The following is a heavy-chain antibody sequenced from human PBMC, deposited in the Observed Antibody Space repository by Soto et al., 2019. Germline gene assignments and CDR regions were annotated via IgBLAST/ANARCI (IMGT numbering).Heavy chain of an antibody. CDR2: IYWDDDK. Sequence: VSGPTLVNPTQTLTLTCTFSGFSLSTSGVGVGWIRQPPGKALEWLALIYWDDDKRYSPSLKSRLTITKDTSKNQVVLTMTNMDPVDTATYYCAHLAVVTYYYDSSGYYLNWFDPWGQGTLVTVSS. D-gene: IGHD3-22*01. J-gene: IGHJ5*02. CDR3: AHLAVVTYYYDSSGYYLNWFDP. V-gene: IGHV2-5*02. CDR1: GFSLSTSGVG.